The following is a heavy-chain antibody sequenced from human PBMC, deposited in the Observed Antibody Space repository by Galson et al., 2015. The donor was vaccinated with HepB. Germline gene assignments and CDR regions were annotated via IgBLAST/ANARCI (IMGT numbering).Heavy chain of an antibody. V-gene: IGHV3-30*04. D-gene: IGHD6-13*01. CDR1: GFTFSSYA. CDR3: ASFQQLSPFRYFDL. CDR2: ISYDGSNN. J-gene: IGHJ2*01. Sequence: SLRLSCAASGFTFSSYAMHWVRQAPGKGLEWVAVISYDGSNNYYADSAKGRLTISRDNSKNTLYLQMNSLRAEDTAVYYCASFQQLSPFRYFDLWGRGTLVTVSS.